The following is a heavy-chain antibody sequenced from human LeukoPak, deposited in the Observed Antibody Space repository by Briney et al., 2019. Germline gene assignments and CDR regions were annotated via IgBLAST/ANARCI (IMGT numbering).Heavy chain of an antibody. V-gene: IGHV3-74*01. Sequence: GGSLRLSCTASGFSFSSTWMHWVRQAPGKGLVWVSRINSDGSSTIYADSVKGRFTISRDNSKNTLYLQMNSLRAEDTAVYYCAKEYGDYGFDYWGQGTLVTVSS. J-gene: IGHJ4*02. D-gene: IGHD4-17*01. CDR2: INSDGSST. CDR3: AKEYGDYGFDY. CDR1: GFSFSSTW.